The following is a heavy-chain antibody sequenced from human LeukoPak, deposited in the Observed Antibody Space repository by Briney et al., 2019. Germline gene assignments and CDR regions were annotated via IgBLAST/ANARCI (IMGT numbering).Heavy chain of an antibody. Sequence: PGGSLRLSCAASGFTFSDYYMSWIRQAPGKGLEWVSYISSSGSTIYYADSVKGRFTISRDNAKNSLYLQMNSLRAEDTAVYYCARDADYYDSSGYSNWFDPWGQGTLVTVSS. CDR1: GFTFSDYY. J-gene: IGHJ5*02. CDR2: ISSSGSTI. V-gene: IGHV3-11*04. D-gene: IGHD3-22*01. CDR3: ARDADYYDSSGYSNWFDP.